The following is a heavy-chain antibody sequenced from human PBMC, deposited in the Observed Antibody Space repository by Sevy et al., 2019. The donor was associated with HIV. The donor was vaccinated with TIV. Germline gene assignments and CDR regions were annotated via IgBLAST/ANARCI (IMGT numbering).Heavy chain of an antibody. D-gene: IGHD6-13*01. CDR2: ISWNSGSI. J-gene: IGHJ4*02. CDR3: AKDAATFGYYFDS. V-gene: IGHV3-9*01. CDR1: GFTFDDYA. Sequence: GGSLRLSCVASGFTFDDYAMHWVRQAPGKGLEWVSGISWNSGSIDYADSVKGRFTISRDNARNSLYLQMDSLRAEDTALYYCAKDAATFGYYFDSWGQGTLVTASS.